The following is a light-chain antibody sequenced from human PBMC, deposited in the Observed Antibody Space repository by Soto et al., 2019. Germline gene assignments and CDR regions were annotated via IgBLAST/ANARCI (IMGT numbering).Light chain of an antibody. Sequence: DIQMTQSPSSLSASVGDRVTITCRASESINRHLNWYQQQPGKAPKLLIYAASSLQNGVPSRFWGGGSGTDFTLIITNLQPDDFATYYCQQSYTALSITFGPGTRLEIK. CDR3: QQSYTALSIT. J-gene: IGKJ5*01. CDR1: ESINRH. CDR2: AAS. V-gene: IGKV1-39*01.